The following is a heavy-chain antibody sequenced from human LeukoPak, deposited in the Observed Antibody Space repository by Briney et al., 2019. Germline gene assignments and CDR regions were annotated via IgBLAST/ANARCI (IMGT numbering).Heavy chain of an antibody. D-gene: IGHD1-26*01. J-gene: IGHJ3*01. V-gene: IGHV3-7*01. Sequence: GRSLRPSCAAPGFTFSSYWMSWVRQSPGKGLDWVANIKRDGSEKYYVDFLRGGFTTAGHNAKNSLYLQMNSMRAEDTAVYYCARDGKVGAPIAPFDCWSRGTMVTVSS. CDR3: ARDGKVGAPIAPFDC. CDR2: IKRDGSEK. CDR1: GFTFSSYW.